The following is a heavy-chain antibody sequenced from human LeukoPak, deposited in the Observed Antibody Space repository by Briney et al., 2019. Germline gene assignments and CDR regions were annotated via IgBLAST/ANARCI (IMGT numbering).Heavy chain of an antibody. CDR1: GFTFSSYS. V-gene: IGHV3-21*01. CDR3: ARRDYGDDPWFDP. CDR2: ISSSSSYI. Sequence: GGSLRLSCAASGFTFSSYSMNWVRQAPGKGLEWVSSISSSSSYIYYADSVKGRFTISRDNAKNSLYLQMNSLRAEDTAVYYCARRDYGDDPWFDPWGQGTLGTVSS. D-gene: IGHD4-17*01. J-gene: IGHJ5*02.